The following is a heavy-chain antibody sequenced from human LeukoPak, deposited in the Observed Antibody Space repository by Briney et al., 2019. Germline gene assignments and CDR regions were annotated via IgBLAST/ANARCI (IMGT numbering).Heavy chain of an antibody. V-gene: IGHV3-9*01. CDR2: ISWNSGSI. D-gene: IGHD6-25*01. CDR1: GFNFDNYA. Sequence: GGSLRLSCAASGFNFDNYAMHWVRQAPGKGLEWVSGISWNSGSIGYADSVKGRFTISRDNAKNSLYLQMNSLRIEDTAFYYCAKDMAAPEYFFDYWGQGTLVTVSS. CDR3: AKDMAAPEYFFDY. J-gene: IGHJ4*02.